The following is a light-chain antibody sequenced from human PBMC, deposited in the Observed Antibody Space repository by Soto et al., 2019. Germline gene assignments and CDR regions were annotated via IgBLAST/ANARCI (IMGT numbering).Light chain of an antibody. CDR1: RIDVGDYKY. J-gene: IGLJ1*01. V-gene: IGLV2-14*01. Sequence: QSALTQPASVSGFPGQSITFSCIGTRIDVGDYKYVSWYQKHPGKAPKLIIFDVSSRPAGISNRFSGSKSGKTASLTISGLQPEDESDFYCSTYTSSNTPNYVFGTGTKLTVL. CDR2: DVS. CDR3: STYTSSNTPNYV.